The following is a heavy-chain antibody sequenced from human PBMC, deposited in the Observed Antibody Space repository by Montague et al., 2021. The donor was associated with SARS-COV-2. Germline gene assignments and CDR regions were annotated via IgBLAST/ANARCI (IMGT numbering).Heavy chain of an antibody. D-gene: IGHD3-9*01. J-gene: IGHJ4*02. CDR2: IDWDDDK. V-gene: IGHV2-70*01. Sequence: PALVKPTQTLTLTCTFSGFSLSTSGMCVSWIRQPPGKALEWLALIDWDDDKYYSTSLKTRLTISKDTSKSQVVLTMTNMDPVDTATYYCARSYYDILTGYYMAFDYWGQGTLVTVSS. CDR3: ARSYYDILTGYYMAFDY. CDR1: GFSLSTSGMC.